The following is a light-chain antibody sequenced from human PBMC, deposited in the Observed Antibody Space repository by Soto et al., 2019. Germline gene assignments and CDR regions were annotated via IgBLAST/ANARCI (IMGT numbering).Light chain of an antibody. V-gene: IGLV1-51*01. CDR2: DNN. J-gene: IGLJ3*02. Sequence: QSVLTQPPSVSAAPGQKVTISRSGSSSNSGNNYVSWYQQLPGTAPKLLIYDNNKRPSGIPDRFSGSKSGTSATLGITGLQTGDEADYYCGTWDSSLSAGVFGGGTKLTVL. CDR3: GTWDSSLSAGV. CDR1: SSNSGNNY.